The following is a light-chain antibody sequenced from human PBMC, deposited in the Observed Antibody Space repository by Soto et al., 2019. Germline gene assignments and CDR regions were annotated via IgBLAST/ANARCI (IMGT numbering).Light chain of an antibody. J-gene: IGKJ4*01. CDR1: QSVRSN. V-gene: IGKV3-15*01. CDR3: QQYNIWPPLT. CDR2: GAS. Sequence: EVELTQSPDILSVSPGETATLSCRASQSVRSNLAWYQQKPGQAPRLLIYGASTRATGIPARFSGSGSGREFTLTISSLQSEEFGVYYCQQYNIWPPLTFGGGTKVEIK.